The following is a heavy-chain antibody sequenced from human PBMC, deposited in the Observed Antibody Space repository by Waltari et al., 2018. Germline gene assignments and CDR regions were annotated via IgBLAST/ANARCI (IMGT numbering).Heavy chain of an antibody. CDR2: IKSKTDGGTT. CDR1: GFTFRNAW. D-gene: IGHD2-21*02. J-gene: IGHJ3*02. CDR3: TTDGSYCGGDCSEDDAFDI. Sequence: EVQLVESGGGLVKPGGSLRLSCAASGFTFRNAWMSWVRQAPGKGLEWVGRIKSKTDGGTTDYAAPVKGRFTISRDDSKNTLYLQMNSLKTEDTAVYYCTTDGSYCGGDCSEDDAFDIWGQGTMVTVSS. V-gene: IGHV3-15*01.